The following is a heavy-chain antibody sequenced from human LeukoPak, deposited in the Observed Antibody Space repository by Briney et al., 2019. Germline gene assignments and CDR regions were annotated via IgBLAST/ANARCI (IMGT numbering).Heavy chain of an antibody. CDR1: GGSISSYY. Sequence: SETLSLTCTVSGGSISSYYWSWIRQPAAKGLEWIGRIYSSGTTTYNPSFKSRVTMSLDTSNNQLSLKVTSVTAADTAVYYCARVYCSGGSCYTAEYFQHWGQGTLVTVSS. CDR2: IYSSGTT. J-gene: IGHJ1*01. D-gene: IGHD2-15*01. V-gene: IGHV4-4*07. CDR3: ARVYCSGGSCYTAEYFQH.